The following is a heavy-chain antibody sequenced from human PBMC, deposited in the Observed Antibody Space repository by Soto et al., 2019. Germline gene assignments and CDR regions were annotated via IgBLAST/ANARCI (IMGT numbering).Heavy chain of an antibody. CDR2: INHSGST. CDR3: ARDKITGLFDY. V-gene: IGHV4-34*01. CDR1: GGSFSGYY. Sequence: SETLSLTCAVYGGSFSGYYWTWICQPPGTGLEWIGEINHSGSTNYNPSLKSRVTISVDTSKNQFSLKLTSVTAADTAVYYCARDKITGLFDYWGQGTLVTV. D-gene: IGHD2-8*02. J-gene: IGHJ4*02.